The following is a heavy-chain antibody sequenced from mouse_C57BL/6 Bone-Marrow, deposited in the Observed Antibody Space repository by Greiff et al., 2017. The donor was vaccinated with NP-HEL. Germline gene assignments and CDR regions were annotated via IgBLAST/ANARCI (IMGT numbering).Heavy chain of an antibody. CDR2: IAPSDSYT. Sequence: QVQLQQPGAELVMPGASVKLSCKASGYTFTSYWMHWVKQRPGQGLEWIGEIAPSDSYTNYNQKFKGKSTLTVDKAASTAYMQLSSRTSEDSAVYYCARGGGLAYWGQGTLVTVSA. CDR3: ARGGGLAY. V-gene: IGHV1-69*01. J-gene: IGHJ3*01. CDR1: GYTFTSYW.